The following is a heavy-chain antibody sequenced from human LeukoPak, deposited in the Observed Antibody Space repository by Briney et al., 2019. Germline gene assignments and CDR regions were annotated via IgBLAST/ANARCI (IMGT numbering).Heavy chain of an antibody. V-gene: IGHV4-34*01. J-gene: IGHJ4*02. D-gene: IGHD4-17*01. CDR1: GGSFSGYY. CDR2: INHSGST. CDR3: ARVYGDSLDHNGLHDY. Sequence: SETLSLTCAVYGGSFSGYYWSWIRQPPGKGLEWIGEINHSGSTNYNPSLKSRVTISVDTSKNQFSLKLSSVTAADTAVYYCARVYGDSLDHNGLHDYWGQGTLVTVSS.